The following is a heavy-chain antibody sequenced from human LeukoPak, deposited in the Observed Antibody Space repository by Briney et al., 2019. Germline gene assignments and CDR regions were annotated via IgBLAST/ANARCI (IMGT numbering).Heavy chain of an antibody. CDR1: GFTFGSTW. D-gene: IGHD6-19*01. Sequence: GGSLRLSCSASGFTFGSTWMSWVRQAPGRGLEWVANIKPDGSEKYYVDSVKGRFTISRDNAKNSMDLQMNSLRAEDTAVYYCARDWDGSGWPIDYWGQGTLVTVSS. CDR3: ARDWDGSGWPIDY. J-gene: IGHJ4*02. CDR2: IKPDGSEK. V-gene: IGHV3-7*05.